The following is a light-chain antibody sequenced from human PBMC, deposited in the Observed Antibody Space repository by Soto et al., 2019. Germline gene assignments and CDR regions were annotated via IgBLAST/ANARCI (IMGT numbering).Light chain of an antibody. CDR2: DAS. Sequence: DIQMTQSPSTLSASVGDRVTITCRASQSISKWLAWSQQKPGKAPKLLIYDASTLESGVPSRFSGSASGTEFTLTISSLQPDDFATYYCQQYNSFSWTFGQGTKVEIK. CDR1: QSISKW. CDR3: QQYNSFSWT. J-gene: IGKJ1*01. V-gene: IGKV1-5*01.